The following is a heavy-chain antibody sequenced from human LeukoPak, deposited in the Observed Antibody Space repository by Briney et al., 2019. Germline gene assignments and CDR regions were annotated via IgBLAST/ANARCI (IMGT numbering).Heavy chain of an antibody. J-gene: IGHJ4*02. CDR3: ARVLPQLLAFDY. V-gene: IGHV1-18*01. CDR2: ISAYNGNT. D-gene: IGHD2-2*01. CDR1: GYTFTSYG. Sequence: ASVKVSCKASGYTFTSYGISWVRQAPGQGLEWMGWISAYNGNTDYAQKLQGRVTMTTDTSTSTAYMELRSLRSDDTAVYYCARVLPQLLAFDYWGQGTLVTVSS.